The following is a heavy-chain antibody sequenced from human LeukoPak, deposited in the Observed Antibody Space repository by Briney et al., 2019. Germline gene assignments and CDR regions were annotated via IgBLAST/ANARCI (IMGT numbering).Heavy chain of an antibody. Sequence: VASVKVSCKASGYTFTSYGISWVRQAPGQGLEWMGWISAYNGNTNYAQKLQGRVTMTTDASTSTAYMELRSLRSDDTAVYYCARGRTMVRGVRGRFYFDYWGQGTLVTVSS. D-gene: IGHD3-10*01. CDR2: ISAYNGNT. CDR3: ARGRTMVRGVRGRFYFDY. CDR1: GYTFTSYG. V-gene: IGHV1-18*01. J-gene: IGHJ4*02.